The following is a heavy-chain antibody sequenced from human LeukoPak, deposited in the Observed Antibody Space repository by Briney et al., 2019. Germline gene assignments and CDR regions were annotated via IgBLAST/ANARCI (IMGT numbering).Heavy chain of an antibody. D-gene: IGHD2-21*02. CDR1: GFTFSSYS. V-gene: IGHV3-48*04. CDR3: ASPLGAYCGGDCYFGY. J-gene: IGHJ4*02. Sequence: PGGSLRLSCAASGFTFSSYSMNWVSQAPGKGLEWVSYISSSSSTIYYADSVKGRFTISRDNAKNSLYLQMNSLRAEDTAVYYCASPLGAYCGGDCYFGYWGQGTLVTVSS. CDR2: ISSSSSTI.